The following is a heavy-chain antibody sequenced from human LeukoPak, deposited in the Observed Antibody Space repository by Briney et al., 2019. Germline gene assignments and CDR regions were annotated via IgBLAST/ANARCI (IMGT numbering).Heavy chain of an antibody. CDR1: GYTFTSYD. D-gene: IGHD6-19*01. V-gene: IGHV1-8*01. CDR3: ARDCGIAVAAPYYYYGMDV. Sequence: ASVKVSCKASGYTFTSYDINWVRQATGQGLEWMGWMNPNSGNTGYAQKFQGRVTITADESTSTAYMELSSLRSEDTAVYYCARDCGIAVAAPYYYYGMDVWGQGTTVTVSS. CDR2: MNPNSGNT. J-gene: IGHJ6*02.